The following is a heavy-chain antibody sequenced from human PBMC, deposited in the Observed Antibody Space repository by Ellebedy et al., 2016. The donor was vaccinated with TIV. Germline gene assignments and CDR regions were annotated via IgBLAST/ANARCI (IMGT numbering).Heavy chain of an antibody. J-gene: IGHJ4*02. CDR2: IYYSGST. D-gene: IGHD5-12*01. V-gene: IGHV4-59*01. CDR1: GGSISSYY. CDR3: ARVGGYSGYDNGTDY. Sequence: SETLSLXXIVSGGSISSYYWSWIRQPPGKGLEWIGYIYYSGSTNYNPSLKSRVTISVDTSKNQFSLKLSSVTAADTAVYYCARVGGYSGYDNGTDYWGQGTLVTVSS.